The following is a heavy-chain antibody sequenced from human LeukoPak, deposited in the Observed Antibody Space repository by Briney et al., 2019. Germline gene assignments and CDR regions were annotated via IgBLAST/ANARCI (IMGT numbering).Heavy chain of an antibody. CDR1: GGSFSGYY. CDR2: INHSGST. Sequence: SETLSLTCAVYGGSFSGYYWSWIRQPPGKGLEWIGEINHSGSTNYNPSLKSRVTISVDRSKNQFSLKLSSVTAADTAVYYCARAFATAMADAFDIWGQGTMVTVSS. V-gene: IGHV4-34*01. J-gene: IGHJ3*02. CDR3: ARAFATAMADAFDI. D-gene: IGHD5-18*01.